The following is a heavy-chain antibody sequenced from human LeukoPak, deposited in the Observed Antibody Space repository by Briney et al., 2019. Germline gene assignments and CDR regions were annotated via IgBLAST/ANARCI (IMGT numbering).Heavy chain of an antibody. CDR2: IYHSGST. J-gene: IGHJ6*03. Sequence: SQTLSLTCTVSGGSISSGGYYWSWIRQPPGKGLEWIGYIYHSGSTFYNPSLESRVTISVDRSKNQFSLKLSSVTVADTAVYYCATGSSSSYYYYMDVWGKGTTVTVSS. V-gene: IGHV4-30-2*01. CDR1: GGSISSGGYY. CDR3: ATGSSSSYYYYMDV. D-gene: IGHD6-6*01.